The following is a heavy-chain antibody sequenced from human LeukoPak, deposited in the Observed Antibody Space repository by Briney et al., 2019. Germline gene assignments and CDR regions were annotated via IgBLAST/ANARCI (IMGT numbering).Heavy chain of an antibody. CDR3: ARTSGITIFGGLGY. CDR1: GFTFSSYW. Sequence: PGGSLRLSCAASGFTFSSYWMHWVRQAPGKGLVWVSRINTDGSSTTYADSVKGRFTISRDNSKNTLYLQMNSLRAEDTAVYYCARTSGITIFGGLGYWGQGTLVTVSS. J-gene: IGHJ4*02. V-gene: IGHV3-74*01. D-gene: IGHD3-3*01. CDR2: INTDGSST.